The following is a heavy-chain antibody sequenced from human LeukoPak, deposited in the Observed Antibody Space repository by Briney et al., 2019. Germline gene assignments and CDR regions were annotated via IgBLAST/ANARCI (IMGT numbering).Heavy chain of an antibody. D-gene: IGHD3-22*01. V-gene: IGHV3-66*01. CDR2: IYSGGST. CDR1: GFTVSSNY. Sequence: GGSLRLSCAASGFTVSSNYMSWVRQAPGKGLEWVSVIYSGGSTYYADSVKGRFTISRYNSKNTLYLQMNSLRAEDTAVYYCARSPQSTYYYDSSGYPFDYWGQGTLVTVSS. CDR3: ARSPQSTYYYDSSGYPFDY. J-gene: IGHJ4*02.